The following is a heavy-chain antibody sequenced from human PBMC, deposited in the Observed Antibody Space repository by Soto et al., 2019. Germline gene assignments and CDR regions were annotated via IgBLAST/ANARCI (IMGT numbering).Heavy chain of an antibody. D-gene: IGHD2-8*02. V-gene: IGHV4-59*01. Sequence: PSETLSLTCTVSGGSISSYDWSWIRQPPGKGLEWIGYIYYSGSTNYNPSLKSRVTISVDTSKNQFSLKLSSVTAADTAVYYCASTGLVASKPNWFDPWGQGTLVTVSS. CDR1: GGSISSYD. CDR3: ASTGLVASKPNWFDP. J-gene: IGHJ5*02. CDR2: IYYSGST.